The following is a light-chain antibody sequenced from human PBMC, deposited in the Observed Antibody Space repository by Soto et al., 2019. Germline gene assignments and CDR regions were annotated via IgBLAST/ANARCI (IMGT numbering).Light chain of an antibody. CDR1: QTISRS. Sequence: DIPMTQSPSSLSASVGDRVTITCRSSQTISRSLNWYQQKPGKAPKLLIYAASTLQDGVPSRFSGSGSSTDFTLTITSLQPDDFGTYYCQQSYNSPMFTFGQGTKLEIK. CDR2: AAS. V-gene: IGKV1-39*01. J-gene: IGKJ2*01. CDR3: QQSYNSPMFT.